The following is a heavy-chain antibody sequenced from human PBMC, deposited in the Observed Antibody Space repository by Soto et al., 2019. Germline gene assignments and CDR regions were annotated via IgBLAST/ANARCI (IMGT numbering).Heavy chain of an antibody. Sequence: GESLKISCKCSGYSFISYWIVWVRQMPGKGLEWMGIIYPGDSDTRYSPSFQGQVTISADKSISIAYLQWSSLKASDTAMYYCARGASSSWYYFEYWGQGTLVTVSS. CDR1: GYSFISYW. CDR2: IYPGDSDT. CDR3: ARGASSSWYYFEY. V-gene: IGHV5-51*01. D-gene: IGHD6-13*01. J-gene: IGHJ4*02.